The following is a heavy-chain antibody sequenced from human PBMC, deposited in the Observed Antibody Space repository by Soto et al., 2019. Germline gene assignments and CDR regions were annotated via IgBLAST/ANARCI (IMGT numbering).Heavy chain of an antibody. V-gene: IGHV1-69*13. Sequence: SVKVSCKASGGTFSSYAISWVRQAPGQGLEWMGGIIPIFGTANYAQKFQGRVAITADESTGTAYMELSSLRSEDTAVYYCARDRLVVVAATVDYYYYGMDVWGQGTTVTVSS. CDR1: GGTFSSYA. CDR2: IIPIFGTA. CDR3: ARDRLVVVAATVDYYYYGMDV. D-gene: IGHD2-15*01. J-gene: IGHJ6*02.